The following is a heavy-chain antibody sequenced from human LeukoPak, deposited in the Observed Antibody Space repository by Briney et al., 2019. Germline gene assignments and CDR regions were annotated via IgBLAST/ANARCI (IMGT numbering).Heavy chain of an antibody. CDR3: ARVWAGEWYFDL. V-gene: IGHV4-59*08. Sequence: SETLSLTCTVSGGSISSYYWSWIRQPPGKGLEWIGYIYYSGSTNYNPSLKSRVTISVDTSKNQFSLKLSSVTAADTAVYYCARVWAGEWYFDLWGRGTLVTVSS. CDR2: IYYSGST. CDR1: GGSISSYY. D-gene: IGHD3/OR15-3a*01. J-gene: IGHJ2*01.